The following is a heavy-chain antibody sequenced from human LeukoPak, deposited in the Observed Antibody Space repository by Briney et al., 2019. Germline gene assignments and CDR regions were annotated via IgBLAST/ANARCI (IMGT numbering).Heavy chain of an antibody. D-gene: IGHD2-21*02. V-gene: IGHV3-30-3*01. J-gene: IGHJ4*02. CDR3: ARFVMVTAGDY. CDR1: GFTFSSYA. Sequence: AGGSLRLSCAASGFTFSSYAMHWVRQAPGKGLEWVAAISYDESNKYYADSVKGRFTISRDNSKNTLYLQMNSLRDEDTAVYYCARFVMVTAGDYWGQGTLVTVSS. CDR2: ISYDESNK.